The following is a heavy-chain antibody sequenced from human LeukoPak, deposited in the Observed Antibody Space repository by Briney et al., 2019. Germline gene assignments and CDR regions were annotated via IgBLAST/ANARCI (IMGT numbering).Heavy chain of an antibody. J-gene: IGHJ4*02. CDR2: ISGSGGST. CDR1: GFTFSTYA. V-gene: IGHV3-23*01. D-gene: IGHD2-2*01. Sequence: PGGSLRLSCAASGFTFSTYAMSWVRQASGKGLEWVSAISGSGGSTYYADSVKGRFTISRDNSKNTLYLQMNSLRAEDTAVYYCAKDGFDIVVVPAAMWEEGYFDYWGQGTLVTVSS. CDR3: AKDGFDIVVVPAAMWEEGYFDY.